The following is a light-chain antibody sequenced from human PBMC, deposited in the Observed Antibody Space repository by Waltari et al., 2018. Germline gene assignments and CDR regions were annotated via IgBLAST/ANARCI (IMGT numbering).Light chain of an antibody. V-gene: IGLV2-14*03. J-gene: IGLJ3*02. Sequence: QSALTQPASVSGSPGQSITISCPGTSSDVGGYDYVPWYQQHPGKPPKLLIYDVTKRPSGVSNRFSGSKSANTASLTISGLQAEDEADYYCFSYRRSSTWVFGEGTKLTVL. CDR1: SSDVGGYDY. CDR3: FSYRRSSTWV. CDR2: DVT.